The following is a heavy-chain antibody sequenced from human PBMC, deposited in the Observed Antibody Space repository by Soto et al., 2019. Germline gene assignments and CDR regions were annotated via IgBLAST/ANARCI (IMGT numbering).Heavy chain of an antibody. CDR3: AIMTTEEKYFDY. CDR1: GGSVSSGSYY. J-gene: IGHJ4*02. Sequence: SETLSLTCTVSGGSVSSGSYYWSWIRQPPGKGLEWIGYIYYSGSTNYNPSLKSRVTISVDTSKNQFSLKLSSVTAADTAVYYCAIMTTEEKYFDYWGQGTLVTVSS. CDR2: IYYSGST. V-gene: IGHV4-61*01. D-gene: IGHD4-17*01.